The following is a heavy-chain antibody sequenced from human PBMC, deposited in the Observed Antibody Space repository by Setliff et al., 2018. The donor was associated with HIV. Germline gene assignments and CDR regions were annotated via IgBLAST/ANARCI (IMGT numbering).Heavy chain of an antibody. Sequence: SETLSLTCTVSGGSISGTYYWNWIRQPAGKGLEWVGRIYKSGSSNANPSFKSRVTMSLDTSRNQFSLTLKSVTAADTAVYYCARADCTSTSCFFGLGGGFFDSWGRGALVTVSS. J-gene: IGHJ4*02. CDR1: GGSISGTYY. CDR3: ARADCTSTSCFFGLGGGFFDS. CDR2: IYKSGSS. D-gene: IGHD2-2*01. V-gene: IGHV4-4*07.